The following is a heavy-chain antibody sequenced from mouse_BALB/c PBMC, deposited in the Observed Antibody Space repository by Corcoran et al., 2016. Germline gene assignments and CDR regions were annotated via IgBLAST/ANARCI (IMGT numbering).Heavy chain of an antibody. V-gene: IGHV14-3*02. CDR3: ARWDWYFDV. J-gene: IGHJ1*01. Sequence: EVQLQQSGAELVKPGASVKLSCTASGFNIKDTNMHWVKQSPEQGLEWIGRIDPANGNTKYDPKFQGKATITADTSSNTAYLQLSSLTSEDTAVYYCARWDWYFDVWGAGTTVTVSS. CDR2: IDPANGNT. CDR1: GFNIKDTN.